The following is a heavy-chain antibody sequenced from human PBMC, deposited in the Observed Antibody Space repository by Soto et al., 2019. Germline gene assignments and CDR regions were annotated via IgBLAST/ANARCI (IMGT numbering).Heavy chain of an antibody. Sequence: EVQLVESGGGLVQPGRSLRLSCAASGFTLDVYAMHWVRQAPGKGLEWVSGISWNSGSIGYVDSVKGRFTISRDNAKNYLYLQMNSLRAEDTALYYCAKYTSMVRGASDAFDIWGQGTMVTVSS. V-gene: IGHV3-9*01. D-gene: IGHD3-10*01. CDR3: AKYTSMVRGASDAFDI. J-gene: IGHJ3*02. CDR1: GFTLDVYA. CDR2: ISWNSGSI.